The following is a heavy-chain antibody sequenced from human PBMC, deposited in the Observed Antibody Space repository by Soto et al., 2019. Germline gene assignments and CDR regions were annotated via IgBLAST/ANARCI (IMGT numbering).Heavy chain of an antibody. CDR1: GGAVSSYA. CDR3: ARDGYGFNYHSRGQGAFAI. D-gene: IGHD3-22*01. V-gene: IGHV1-69*13. J-gene: IGHJ3*02. CDR2: IIPIFGTA. Sequence: SVKVSGKASGGAVSSYAISWVRQAAGQGLEWMGGIIPIFGTAIYAQKFQGRVTITAGESTSTAYMELSSLRSEETAVYYCARDGYGFNYHSRGQGAFAILGTGTMLTVSS.